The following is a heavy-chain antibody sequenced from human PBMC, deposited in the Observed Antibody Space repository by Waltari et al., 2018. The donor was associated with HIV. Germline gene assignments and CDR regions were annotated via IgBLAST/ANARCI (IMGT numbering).Heavy chain of an antibody. Sequence: EVLLVESGGGLVQPGGSLRLSCTASGFMFTSYWMSWVRQAPGKGQEWVAKKKQDGSEKYYGDSVKGRFTISRDNAKNSLYLQMNSLRAEDTAMYYCATSRTFDYWGQGTLVTVSS. J-gene: IGHJ4*02. V-gene: IGHV3-7*01. CDR3: ATSRTFDY. CDR1: GFMFTSYW. D-gene: IGHD2-2*01. CDR2: KKQDGSEK.